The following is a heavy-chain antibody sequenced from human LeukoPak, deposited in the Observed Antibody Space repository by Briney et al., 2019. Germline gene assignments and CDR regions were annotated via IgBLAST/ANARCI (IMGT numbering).Heavy chain of an antibody. CDR1: GFTFSSYW. D-gene: IGHD3-9*01. J-gene: IGHJ4*02. CDR2: IKQDGSEK. V-gene: IGHV3-7*03. Sequence: PGGSLRLSCAASGFTFSSYWMSWVRQAPGKGLEWVANIKQDGSEKYYVDSVKGRFTISRDNAKNSLYLQMNSLRAEDTAVYYCARTLYYDILTGYPPTPYYFDYWGQGTLVTVSS. CDR3: ARTLYYDILTGYPPTPYYFDY.